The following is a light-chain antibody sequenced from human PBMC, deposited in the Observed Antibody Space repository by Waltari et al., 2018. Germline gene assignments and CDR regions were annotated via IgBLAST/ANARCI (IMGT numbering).Light chain of an antibody. CDR2: SND. CDR3: AAWDDSLNGWV. CDR1: SSNLVKNT. Sequence: QSVLTQPPSASGTPGQRVSISCSGRSSNLVKNTINWYQQVPGRAPKPLIYSNDQRPSGVPDRFSGSKSGTSGSLAISGLQSEDEADYYCAAWDDSLNGWVFGGGTKLTVL. V-gene: IGLV1-44*01. J-gene: IGLJ3*02.